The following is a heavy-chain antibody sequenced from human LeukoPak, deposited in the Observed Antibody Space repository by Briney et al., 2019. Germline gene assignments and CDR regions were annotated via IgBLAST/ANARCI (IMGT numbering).Heavy chain of an antibody. CDR3: AKDLAGGNVPDS. CDR2: ISSSGSTI. Sequence: GGSLRLSCAASGFTFSSYEMNWVRQAPGKGLEWVSYISSSGSTIYYADSVKGRFTISRDNSKNTLYLHMSNLRAEDTALYYCAKDLAGGNVPDSWGQGTLVTVYS. D-gene: IGHD2-8*02. J-gene: IGHJ4*02. CDR1: GFTFSSYE. V-gene: IGHV3-48*03.